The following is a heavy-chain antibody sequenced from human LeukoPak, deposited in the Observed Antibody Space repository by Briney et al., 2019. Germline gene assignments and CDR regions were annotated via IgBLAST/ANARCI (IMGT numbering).Heavy chain of an antibody. J-gene: IGHJ5*02. CDR3: ARPLDYGDYL. V-gene: IGHV1-2*02. Sequence: ASVKVSCKASGYTFTGYYMHWVRQAPGQGLEWMGWINPNSGGTNYAQKFQGRVTMTRDTSIRTAYMELSRLRSDDTAVYYCARPLDYGDYLWGQGTLVTVSS. CDR2: INPNSGGT. CDR1: GYTFTGYY. D-gene: IGHD4-17*01.